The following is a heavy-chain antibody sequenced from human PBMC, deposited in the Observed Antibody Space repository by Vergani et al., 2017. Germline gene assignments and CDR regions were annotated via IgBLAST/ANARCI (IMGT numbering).Heavy chain of an antibody. D-gene: IGHD3-22*01. J-gene: IGHJ4*02. CDR1: GGSISSYY. V-gene: IGHV4-59*01. Sequence: QVQLQESGPGLVKPSETLSLTCTVSGGSISSYYWSWIRQPPGEGLEWIGYIYYSGSTNYNPSLKSRVTISVDTSKNQFSLKLSSVTAADTAVYYCARAAYYYDSSGYPGPFDYWGQGTLVTVSS. CDR2: IYYSGST. CDR3: ARAAYYYDSSGYPGPFDY.